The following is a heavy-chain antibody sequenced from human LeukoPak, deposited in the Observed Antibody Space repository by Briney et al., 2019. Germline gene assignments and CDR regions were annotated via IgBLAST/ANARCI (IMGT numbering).Heavy chain of an antibody. Sequence: ASVKVSCKASGYTFTSYGISWVRQAPGQGLEWMGWISAYNGNTNYAQKLQGRVTMTTDTSTSTAYMELRSLRSDDTAVYYCARDTRWPITMIVVGRGTYYGMDVWGQGTTVTVSS. J-gene: IGHJ6*02. CDR2: ISAYNGNT. V-gene: IGHV1-18*01. CDR3: ARDTRWPITMIVVGRGTYYGMDV. D-gene: IGHD3-22*01. CDR1: GYTFTSYG.